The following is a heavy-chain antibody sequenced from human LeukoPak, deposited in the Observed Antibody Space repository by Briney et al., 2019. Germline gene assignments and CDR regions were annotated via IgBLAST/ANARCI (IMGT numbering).Heavy chain of an antibody. CDR3: ARVEITIFGVVIIGHAFDI. D-gene: IGHD3-3*01. Sequence: PSETLSLTCAVYGGSFSGYYWSWIRQPPGKGLEWIGEINHSGSTNYNPSLKSRVTISVDTSKNQFSLKLSSVTAADTAVYYCARVEITIFGVVIIGHAFDIWGQGTMVTVSS. V-gene: IGHV4-34*01. CDR1: GGSFSGYY. CDR2: INHSGST. J-gene: IGHJ3*02.